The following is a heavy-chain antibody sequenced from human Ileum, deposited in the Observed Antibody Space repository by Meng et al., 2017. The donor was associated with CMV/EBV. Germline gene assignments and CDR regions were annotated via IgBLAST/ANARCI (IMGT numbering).Heavy chain of an antibody. CDR2: IRGRDGST. Sequence: GESLKISCAASGFTFSSYVMNWVRQAPGKGLEWVSGIRGRDGSTYYADSVKGRFTISRDNSKNTLYLQMNSLRAEDTAIYYCAKDRHMAGRPYGMDVWGQGTTVTVSS. CDR3: AKDRHMAGRPYGMDV. J-gene: IGHJ6*02. CDR1: GFTFSSYV. V-gene: IGHV3-23*01. D-gene: IGHD6-6*01.